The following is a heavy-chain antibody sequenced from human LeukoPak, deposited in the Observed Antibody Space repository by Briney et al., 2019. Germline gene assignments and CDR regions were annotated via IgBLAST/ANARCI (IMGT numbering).Heavy chain of an antibody. V-gene: IGHV1-3*01. CDR2: INAGNGNT. Sequence: ASVKVSCKASGYTFTSYAMHWVRQAPGQRLEWMGWINAGNGNTKYSQKFQGRVTITRDTSASTAYMELSSLRSEDTAVYYCAGELVRGNWFDPWGQGTLVTVSS. CDR1: GYTFTSYA. CDR3: AGELVRGNWFDP. J-gene: IGHJ5*02. D-gene: IGHD3-10*01.